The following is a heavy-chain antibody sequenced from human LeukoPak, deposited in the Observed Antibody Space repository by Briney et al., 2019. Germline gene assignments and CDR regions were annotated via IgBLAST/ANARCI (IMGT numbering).Heavy chain of an antibody. CDR2: ISYDGSNK. CDR1: GFTFSSYA. D-gene: IGHD6-13*01. J-gene: IGHJ4*02. V-gene: IGHV3-30-3*01. Sequence: GGSLRLSCAASGFTFSSYAMHWVRQAPGKGLEWVAVISYDGSNKYYADSVKGRFTISRDNAKNSLYLQMNSLRAEDTAVYYCARDEAAVRFDYWGQGTLATVSS. CDR3: ARDEAAVRFDY.